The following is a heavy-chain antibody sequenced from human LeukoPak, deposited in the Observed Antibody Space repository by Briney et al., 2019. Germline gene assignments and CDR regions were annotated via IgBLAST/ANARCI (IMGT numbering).Heavy chain of an antibody. CDR1: GYTFTGYY. CDR3: ARPSTGYCSGGSCYSVAFDI. J-gene: IGHJ3*02. Sequence: ASVKVSCKASGYTFTGYYMHWVRQAPGQGLEWMGWINPNSGGTNYAQKFQGRVTITADKSTSTAYMELSSLRSEDTAVYYCARPSTGYCSGGSCYSVAFDIWGQGTMVTVSS. CDR2: INPNSGGT. D-gene: IGHD2-15*01. V-gene: IGHV1-2*02.